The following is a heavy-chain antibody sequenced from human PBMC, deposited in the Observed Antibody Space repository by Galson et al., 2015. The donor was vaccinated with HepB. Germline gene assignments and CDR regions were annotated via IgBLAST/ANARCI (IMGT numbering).Heavy chain of an antibody. Sequence: CAISGDSVSSNSAAWNWIRQSPSRGLEWLGRTYYRSKWYNDYVVSVKSRITINPDTSKNQFSLQLNSVTPEDTAVYYCARGRYSSSWYKFDYWGQGTLVTVSS. CDR3: ARGRYSSSWYKFDY. CDR1: GDSVSSNSAA. D-gene: IGHD6-13*01. CDR2: TYYRSKWYN. V-gene: IGHV6-1*01. J-gene: IGHJ4*02.